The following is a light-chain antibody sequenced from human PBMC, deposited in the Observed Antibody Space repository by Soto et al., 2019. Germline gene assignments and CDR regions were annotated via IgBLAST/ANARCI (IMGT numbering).Light chain of an antibody. J-gene: IGKJ1*01. CDR2: GVS. Sequence: DIQITQSPSTLSASVGDRVTISCRASQTIRNWLAWYQQKPGKAPNLLIYGVSNLASGVPPRFSGTGSGTECTLTVSRLRRDDFATYDWQHYRGYSWTVGRGTKVEIK. V-gene: IGKV1-5*03. CDR1: QTIRNW. CDR3: QHYRGYSWT.